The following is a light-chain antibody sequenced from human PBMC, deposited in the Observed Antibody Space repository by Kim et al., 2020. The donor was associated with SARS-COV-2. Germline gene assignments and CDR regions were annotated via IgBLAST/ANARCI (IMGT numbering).Light chain of an antibody. Sequence: EILMTQSPATLSVSPGERATLSCRASQSISTNLAWYQHKPGQAPRYLISAASTRATGIPARFSGSGSGTEFTLTISSLQSEDFAVYYCQQYNKWPHTFGEGTKLEI. J-gene: IGKJ2*01. V-gene: IGKV3-15*01. CDR1: QSISTN. CDR2: AAS. CDR3: QQYNKWPHT.